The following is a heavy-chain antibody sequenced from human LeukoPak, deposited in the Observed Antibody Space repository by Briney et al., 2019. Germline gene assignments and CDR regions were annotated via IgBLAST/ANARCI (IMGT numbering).Heavy chain of an antibody. CDR3: ARDYARSDYGDYVRSTPSGMDV. D-gene: IGHD4-17*01. V-gene: IGHV3-33*01. CDR2: IWYDGSNK. Sequence: GRSLRLSCAASGFTFSSYVMHWVRQAPGKGLEWVAVIWYDGSNKYYADSVKGRFTISRDNSKNTLYLQMNSLRAEDTAVYYCARDYARSDYGDYVRSTPSGMDVWGQGTTVTVSS. J-gene: IGHJ6*02. CDR1: GFTFSSYV.